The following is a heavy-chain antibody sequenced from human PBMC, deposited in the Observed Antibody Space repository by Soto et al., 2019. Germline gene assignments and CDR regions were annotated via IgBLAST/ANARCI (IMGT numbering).Heavy chain of an antibody. D-gene: IGHD2-15*01. Sequence: QVQLHQWGAGLLKPSETLSLTCAVYGGSFTTYYWSWIRQSPGKGLEWIGEINHSGFTNYNPSLESRVTTSVDTSKNQFSLKLRSVTDADTAIYYCARRYCSDSYCSYFDDWGRGTLVSVSS. CDR2: INHSGFT. CDR1: GGSFTTYY. V-gene: IGHV4-34*01. J-gene: IGHJ4*02. CDR3: ARRYCSDSYCSYFDD.